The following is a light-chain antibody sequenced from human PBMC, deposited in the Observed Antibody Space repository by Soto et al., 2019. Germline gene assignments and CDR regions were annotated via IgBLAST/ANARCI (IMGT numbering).Light chain of an antibody. V-gene: IGLV2-18*02. Sequence: QSVLTQPPSVSGSPGQSVTISCTGTSSDVGNYNRVCWYQQPPGTAPKLMIYDVSNRPSGVPDRFSGSKSGNTASLTISGLQADDEADYYCSSYTSSNVVFGGGTKLTVL. J-gene: IGLJ2*01. CDR2: DVS. CDR3: SSYTSSNVV. CDR1: SSDVGNYNR.